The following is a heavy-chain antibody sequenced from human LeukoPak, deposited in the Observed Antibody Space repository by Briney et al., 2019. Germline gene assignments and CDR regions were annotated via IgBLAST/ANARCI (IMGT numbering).Heavy chain of an antibody. CDR1: GGSISSNY. V-gene: IGHV4-59*08. CDR2: IFHSGST. Sequence: SETLSLTCTVSGGSISSNYWSWIRQPPGKGLEWIENIFHSGSTDYNPSLKSRVTISVDMSKNQFSMRLSSVTAADTAVYYCVRQQFYYYYAMDVWGHGTTVTVSS. D-gene: IGHD6-19*01. CDR3: VRQQFYYYYAMDV. J-gene: IGHJ6*02.